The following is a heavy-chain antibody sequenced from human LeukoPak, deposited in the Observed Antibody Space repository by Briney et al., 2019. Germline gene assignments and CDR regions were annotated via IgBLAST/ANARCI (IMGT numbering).Heavy chain of an antibody. V-gene: IGHV1-18*01. CDR1: GYTFPSYG. Sequence: ASVKVSCKASGYTFPSYGISWVRQAPGQGLEWMGWISAYNGHTSYAHKFQDRAIMTTDTSTSTVYMELRSLTSDDTAVYYCARDSNYYDRSGSYFEWFDPWGQGTLVTVSS. CDR2: ISAYNGHT. D-gene: IGHD3-22*01. CDR3: ARDSNYYDRSGSYFEWFDP. J-gene: IGHJ5*02.